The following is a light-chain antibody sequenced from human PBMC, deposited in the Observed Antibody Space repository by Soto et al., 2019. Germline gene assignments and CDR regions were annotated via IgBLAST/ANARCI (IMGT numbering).Light chain of an antibody. J-gene: IGKJ5*01. CDR3: QQYNMYI. CDR2: DAS. CDR1: QSISTY. Sequence: DIQMTQSPSSLSAAVGDRVTITCRASQSISTYLNWYQQKAGLAPKLLIYDASSLQRGVPSRFSGSGSGTEFTLTITSLQPEDFATYNCQQYNMYIFGQGTRLEIK. V-gene: IGKV1-39*01.